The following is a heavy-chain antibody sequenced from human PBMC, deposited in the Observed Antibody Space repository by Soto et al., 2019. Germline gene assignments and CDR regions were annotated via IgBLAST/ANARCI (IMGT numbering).Heavy chain of an antibody. D-gene: IGHD5-18*01. V-gene: IGHV3-23*01. CDR1: GFTFRSYA. J-gene: IGHJ4*02. Sequence: PGGSLRLSCSASGFTFRSYAMSWVRQAPGKGLEWVSAISGSGGSTYYADSVKGRFTITRDNSKNTLYLQMNSLRAEDTAVYYCANGGKGQIWLRGLFDYWGQGTLVTVSS. CDR2: ISGSGGST. CDR3: ANGGKGQIWLRGLFDY.